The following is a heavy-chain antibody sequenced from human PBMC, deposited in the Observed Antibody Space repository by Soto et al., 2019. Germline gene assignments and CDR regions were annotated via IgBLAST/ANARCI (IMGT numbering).Heavy chain of an antibody. V-gene: IGHV3-30-3*01. Sequence: QVQLVESGGGVVQPGRSLRLSCAASGFTFSTYAMHWVRQAPGKGLEWVAVISYDGSNKYYADSVKGRFTISRDNSKHTLYLQRNSLRAEDAAVYYCARDFGDGYNYFDYWGQGTLVTVSS. CDR3: ARDFGDGYNYFDY. CDR2: ISYDGSNK. J-gene: IGHJ4*02. CDR1: GFTFSTYA. D-gene: IGHD3-3*01.